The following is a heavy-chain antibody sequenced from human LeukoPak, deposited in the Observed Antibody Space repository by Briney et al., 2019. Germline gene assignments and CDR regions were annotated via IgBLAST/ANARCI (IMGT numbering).Heavy chain of an antibody. Sequence: PSETLSLTCTVSDDSMSSSSYYWGWIRQPPGKGLEWIGYISDSGSTNYNPSLQSRVTISVDTSKNQFSLKLSSVTASDTAVYYCARRRVGDLTVGSDTWFDPWGQGALVTVSS. CDR1: DDSMSSSSYY. J-gene: IGHJ5*02. CDR2: ISDSGST. CDR3: ARRRVGDLTVGSDTWFDP. D-gene: IGHD2-15*01. V-gene: IGHV4-61*05.